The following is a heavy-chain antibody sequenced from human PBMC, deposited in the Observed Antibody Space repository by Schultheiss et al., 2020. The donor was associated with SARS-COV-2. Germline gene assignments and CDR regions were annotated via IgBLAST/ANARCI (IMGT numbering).Heavy chain of an antibody. V-gene: IGHV4-34*01. CDR3: ARHHGPGLAAQFDY. CDR1: GGSFSGYY. CDR2: INHSGST. D-gene: IGHD6-13*01. J-gene: IGHJ4*02. Sequence: SETLSLTCAVYGGSFSGYYWSWIRQPPGKGLEWIGEINHSGSTNYNPSLKSRVTISVDTSKNQFSLKLSSVTAADTAVYYCARHHGPGLAAQFDYWGQGTLVTVSS.